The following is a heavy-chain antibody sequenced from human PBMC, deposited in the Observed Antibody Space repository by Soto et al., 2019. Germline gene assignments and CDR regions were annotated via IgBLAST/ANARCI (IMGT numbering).Heavy chain of an antibody. CDR1: GFTVSSNY. CDR2: IYSGGST. V-gene: IGHV3-53*04. CDR3: ARWSVAAPLDY. Sequence: EVQLVESGGGLVQPGGSLRLSCAASGFTVSSNYMSWVRQAPGKGLEWVSVIYSGGSTYYADSVKGRFTISRHNSKNTLYLQMNSLRAEDTGVYYCARWSVAAPLDYWGQGTLVTVSS. D-gene: IGHD6-6*01. J-gene: IGHJ4*02.